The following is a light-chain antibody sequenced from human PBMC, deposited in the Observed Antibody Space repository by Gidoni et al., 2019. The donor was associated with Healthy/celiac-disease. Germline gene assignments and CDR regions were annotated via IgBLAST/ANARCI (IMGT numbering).Light chain of an antibody. CDR2: EVS. CDR1: SSDVGGYNY. Sequence: QSALTQPASVPGSPGQSITISCPGTSSDVGGYNYVSWYQQHPGKAPKLMIYEVSNRPSGVSNRFSGSKSGNTASLTISRLQAEDEADYYCSSYTSSSTLVVFGGGTKLTVL. CDR3: SSYTSSSTLVV. J-gene: IGLJ2*01. V-gene: IGLV2-14*01.